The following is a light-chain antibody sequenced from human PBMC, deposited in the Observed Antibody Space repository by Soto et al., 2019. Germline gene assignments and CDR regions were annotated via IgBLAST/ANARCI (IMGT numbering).Light chain of an antibody. CDR3: QQYNNWPV. CDR1: QSTNNC. J-gene: IGKJ1*01. CDR2: GAS. Sequence: ETLMTQSPAALSVSPGERATLSCRASQSTNNCLAWYQQKPGQAPRLLIYGASTRATGIPARFSGSGSGTEFTLTISSLQSEDFAVYYCQQYNNWPVFGQGTKVDIK. V-gene: IGKV3-15*01.